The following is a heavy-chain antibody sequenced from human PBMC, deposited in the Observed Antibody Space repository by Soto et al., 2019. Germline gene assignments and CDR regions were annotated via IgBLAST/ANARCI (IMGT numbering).Heavy chain of an antibody. CDR2: IYHSGST. D-gene: IGHD3-3*01. CDR3: ARVAHYDFWSGYYRTPYGMDV. J-gene: IGHJ6*02. Sequence: SETLSLTCAVSGYSISSGYYWGWIRQPPGKGLEWVGSIYHSGSTYYNPSLKSRVTISVDTSKNQFSLKLSSVTAADTAVYYCARVAHYDFWSGYYRTPYGMDVWGQGTTVTV. CDR1: GYSISSGYY. V-gene: IGHV4-38-2*01.